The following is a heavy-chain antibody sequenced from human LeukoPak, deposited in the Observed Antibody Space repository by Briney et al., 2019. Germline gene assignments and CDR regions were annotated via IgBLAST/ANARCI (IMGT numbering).Heavy chain of an antibody. J-gene: IGHJ4*02. Sequence: GGSLRLSCATSGFTFSSYWMSWVRQAPGKGLEWVANIKQDGSEKYYVDSVKGRFTISRDNAKNSLYLQMNSLRAEDTAVYYCARLSDYDSSGYYYVPSYYFDYWGQGTLVTVSS. CDR2: IKQDGSEK. D-gene: IGHD3-22*01. CDR1: GFTFSSYW. V-gene: IGHV3-7*01. CDR3: ARLSDYDSSGYYYVPSYYFDY.